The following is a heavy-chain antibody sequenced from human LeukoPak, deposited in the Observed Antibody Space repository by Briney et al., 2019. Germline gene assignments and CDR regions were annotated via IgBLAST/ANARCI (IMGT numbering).Heavy chain of an antibody. V-gene: IGHV6-1*01. CDR3: AKAESGTYY. CDR2: TYYRSKWYN. J-gene: IGHJ4*02. CDR1: GDSVSSNSAA. Sequence: SRTLSLTCAISGDSVSSNSAAWDWIRQSPSRGLEWLGRTYYRSKWYNDYAASVKSRLLINSDPSKNQFSLHLNSVTPEDTAVYFCAKAESGTYYWGQGTLVTVSS. D-gene: IGHD1-26*01.